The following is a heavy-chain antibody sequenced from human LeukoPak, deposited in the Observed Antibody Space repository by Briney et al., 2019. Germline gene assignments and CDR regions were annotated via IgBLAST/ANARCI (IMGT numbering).Heavy chain of an antibody. J-gene: IGHJ6*03. Sequence: GGSLRISCAASGFTFSSYWGTWVRQAPGRGLEWVANIKQDGSETYYLDSVKGRFTISRDNARNALYLHMNSLRAEDTAVYYCARGHYYMDVWGKGTTVTVSS. V-gene: IGHV3-7*01. CDR1: GFTFSSYW. CDR3: ARGHYYMDV. CDR2: IKQDGSET.